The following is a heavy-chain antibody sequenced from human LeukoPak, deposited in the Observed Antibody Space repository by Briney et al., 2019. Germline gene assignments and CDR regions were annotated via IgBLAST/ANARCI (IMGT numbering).Heavy chain of an antibody. D-gene: IGHD3-9*01. CDR3: ARAGYDILTLAPDPANDY. CDR2: ISADNGNT. Sequence: ASVKVSCKGSGYTLSNHAFSWVRQAPGQGLEWMGWISADNGNTNHAQKFQGRVSLTTDTSTSTAYMELRSLRSDDTAVYYCARAGYDILTLAPDPANDYWGQGTLVTVSS. J-gene: IGHJ4*02. CDR1: GYTLSNHA. V-gene: IGHV1-18*04.